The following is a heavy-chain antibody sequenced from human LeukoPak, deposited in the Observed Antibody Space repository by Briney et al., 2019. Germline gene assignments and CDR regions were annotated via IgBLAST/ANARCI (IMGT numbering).Heavy chain of an antibody. D-gene: IGHD2-2*01. Sequence: SETLSLTCTVSGGSISSGGYYWSWIRQHPGKGLEWIGYIYYSGSTNYNPSLKSRVTISVDTSKNQFSLKVNSVTAADTAVYYCARAYCTSTTCWGYFDYWGQGTLVTVSS. CDR3: ARAYCTSTTCWGYFDY. CDR2: IYYSGST. V-gene: IGHV4-31*03. CDR1: GGSISSGGYY. J-gene: IGHJ4*02.